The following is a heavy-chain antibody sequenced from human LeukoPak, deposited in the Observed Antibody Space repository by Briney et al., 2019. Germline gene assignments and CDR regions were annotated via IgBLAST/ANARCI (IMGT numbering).Heavy chain of an antibody. V-gene: IGHV4-34*01. J-gene: IGHJ4*02. Sequence: PSETLSLTCAVYGGSFSGYYWSWIRQPPGKGPEWIGEINHSGSTNYNPSLKSRVTISVDTSKNQFSLKLSSVTAADTAVYYCASLIAARPGYYFDYWGQGTLVTVSS. CDR2: INHSGST. CDR3: ASLIAARPGYYFDY. CDR1: GGSFSGYY. D-gene: IGHD6-6*01.